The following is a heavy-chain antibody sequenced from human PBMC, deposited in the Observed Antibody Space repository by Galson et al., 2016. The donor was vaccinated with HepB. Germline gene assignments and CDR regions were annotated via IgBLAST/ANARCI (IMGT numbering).Heavy chain of an antibody. D-gene: IGHD3-16*01. CDR1: GFTFSSYG. CDR3: ARDRFPRVTWGRNWFDP. Sequence: SLRLSCAASGFTFSSYGMHWVRQAPGKGLEWVAILWYDGTHKYYADSVKGRFTVSRDNSKNTLYLQMNSLRAEDTAVYYCARDRFPRVTWGRNWFDPWGQGTMVTVSS. CDR2: LWYDGTHK. J-gene: IGHJ5*02. V-gene: IGHV3-33*01.